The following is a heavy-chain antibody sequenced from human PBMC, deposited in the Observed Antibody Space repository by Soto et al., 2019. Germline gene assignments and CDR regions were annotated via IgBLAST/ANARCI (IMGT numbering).Heavy chain of an antibody. J-gene: IGHJ3*02. Sequence: SETLSLTCAVSGGSISSGGYSWSWIRQPPGKGLEWIGYIYHSGSTYYNPSLKSRVTISVDTSKNQFSLKLSSVTAADTAVYYCAMERGDDAFDIWGQGTMVTVSS. CDR3: AMERGDDAFDI. CDR1: GGSISSGGYS. V-gene: IGHV4-30-2*01. D-gene: IGHD1-1*01. CDR2: IYHSGST.